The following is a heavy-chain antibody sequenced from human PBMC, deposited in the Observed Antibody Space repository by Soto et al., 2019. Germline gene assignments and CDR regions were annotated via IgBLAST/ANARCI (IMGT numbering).Heavy chain of an antibody. D-gene: IGHD3-22*01. CDR3: ARALEEYYYDNSGYYSGY. CDR2: IIPVFGTT. Sequence: QVQLVRSGAEVKKPGSWVKVSCKASGGTFSTCAITWVRQAPGQGLEWMGGIIPVFGTTNYAQKFQGRVTITADESTRTAYLELSSLRSEDTAVYYCARALEEYYYDNSGYYSGYWGQGTLVTVSS. J-gene: IGHJ4*02. V-gene: IGHV1-69*12. CDR1: GGTFSTCA.